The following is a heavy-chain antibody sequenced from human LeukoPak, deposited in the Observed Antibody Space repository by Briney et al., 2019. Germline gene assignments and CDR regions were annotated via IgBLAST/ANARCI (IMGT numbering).Heavy chain of an antibody. Sequence: KPGGSLRLSCAASGFTFSNTNMNWVRQAPGKGLKWVSFISASSNYIYYADSVKGRFTISRDNAQNSLYLQMNSLRAEDTAVYFCARVVNGYVDYWGQGTLVTVSS. J-gene: IGHJ4*02. V-gene: IGHV3-21*06. D-gene: IGHD2-8*01. CDR3: ARVVNGYVDY. CDR2: ISASSNYI. CDR1: GFTFSNTN.